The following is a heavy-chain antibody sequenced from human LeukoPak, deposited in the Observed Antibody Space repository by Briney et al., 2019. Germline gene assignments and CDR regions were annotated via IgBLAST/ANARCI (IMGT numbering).Heavy chain of an antibody. J-gene: IGHJ4*02. D-gene: IGHD6-13*01. CDR2: INSDGRST. V-gene: IGHV3-74*01. CDR1: GFTFSSYW. CDR3: ARDREGYIPND. Sequence: GGSLRLSCAASGFTFSSYWMHWVRQAPGKGLVWVSRINSDGRSTSYADSVKGRFTISRDNAKNTLYLQINSLRAEDTAVYYCARDREGYIPNDWGQGTLVTVSS.